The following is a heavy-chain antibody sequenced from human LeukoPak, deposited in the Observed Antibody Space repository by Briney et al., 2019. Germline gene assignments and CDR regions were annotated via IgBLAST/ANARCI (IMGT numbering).Heavy chain of an antibody. CDR3: AKDGSSWHDVTPRPCFDY. CDR2: ISGSGGST. CDR1: GFTFSTYS. D-gene: IGHD6-13*01. V-gene: IGHV3-23*01. J-gene: IGHJ4*02. Sequence: PGGSLRLSCAASGFTFSTYSMSWVRQAPGKGLEWVSAISGSGGSTYYADSVKGRFTISRDNSKNTLYLQMNGLRAEDTAVYYCAKDGSSWHDVTPRPCFDYWGQGTLVTVSS.